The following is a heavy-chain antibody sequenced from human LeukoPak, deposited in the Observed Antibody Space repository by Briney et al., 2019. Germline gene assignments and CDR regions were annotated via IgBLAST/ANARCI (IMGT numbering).Heavy chain of an antibody. V-gene: IGHV3-23*01. Sequence: PGGSLRLSCAASGFTFSRYAMRWVRQAPGKGLEWVSAISGSGGSTYYADSVKGRFTISRDNSKNTLYLQMNSLRAEDTAVYYCAKLLLRGSYYSRGAFDVWGQGTMVTVSS. J-gene: IGHJ3*01. CDR2: ISGSGGST. CDR1: GFTFSRYA. CDR3: AKLLLRGSYYSRGAFDV. D-gene: IGHD3-10*01.